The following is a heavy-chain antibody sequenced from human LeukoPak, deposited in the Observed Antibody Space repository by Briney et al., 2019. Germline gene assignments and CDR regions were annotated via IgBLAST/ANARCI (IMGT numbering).Heavy chain of an antibody. CDR1: GGSISSSSYY. CDR2: IYYSGST. V-gene: IGHV4-39*01. D-gene: IGHD4-17*01. CDR3: ARQTVRYYFDY. J-gene: IGHJ4*02. Sequence: PSETPSLTCTVSGGSISSSSYYWGWIRQPPGKGLEWIGSIYYSGSTYYNPSLKSRVTISVDTSKNQFSLKLSSVTAADTAVYYCARQTVRYYFDYWGQGTLVTVSS.